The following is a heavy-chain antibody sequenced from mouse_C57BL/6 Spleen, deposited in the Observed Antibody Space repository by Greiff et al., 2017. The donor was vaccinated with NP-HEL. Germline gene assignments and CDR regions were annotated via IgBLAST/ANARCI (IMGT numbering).Heavy chain of an antibody. CDR2: LYPGSGST. Sequence: QVHVKQPGAELVKPGASVKMSCKASGYTFTSYWITWVKQRPGQGLEWIGDLYPGSGSTNYNEKFKSKATLTVDTSSSTAYMQLSSLTSEDSAVYYCAKGNWAMDYWGQGTSVTVSS. CDR1: GYTFTSYW. D-gene: IGHD4-1*02. CDR3: AKGNWAMDY. J-gene: IGHJ4*01. V-gene: IGHV1-55*01.